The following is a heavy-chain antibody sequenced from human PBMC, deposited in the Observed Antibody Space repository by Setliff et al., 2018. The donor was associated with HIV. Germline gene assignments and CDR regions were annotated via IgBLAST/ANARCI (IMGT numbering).Heavy chain of an antibody. CDR2: IYYTGSI. CDR1: GGSIKNYY. J-gene: IGHJ4*02. Sequence: LSLTCNVSGGSIKNYYWSWIRQSPGRVLEWIGNIYYTGSINYNPSLQSRLTISIDTSKNKFSLGLTSVTAEDTAVYYCARQGGYYSPLDYWGQGALVTVSS. CDR3: ARQGGYYSPLDY. D-gene: IGHD3-3*01. V-gene: IGHV4-59*01.